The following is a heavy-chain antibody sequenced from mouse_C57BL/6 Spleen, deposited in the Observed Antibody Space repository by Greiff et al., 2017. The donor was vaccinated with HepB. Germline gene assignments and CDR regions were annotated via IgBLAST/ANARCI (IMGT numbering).Heavy chain of an antibody. Sequence: EVMLVESGGDLVKPGGSLKLSCAASGFTFSSYGMSWVRQTPDKRLEWVATISSGGSYTYYPDSVKGRFTISRDNAKNTLYLQMSSLKSEDTAMYYCARWEDSSGYYYWGQGTTLTVSS. J-gene: IGHJ2*01. CDR2: ISSGGSYT. D-gene: IGHD3-2*02. CDR3: ARWEDSSGYYY. V-gene: IGHV5-6*01. CDR1: GFTFSSYG.